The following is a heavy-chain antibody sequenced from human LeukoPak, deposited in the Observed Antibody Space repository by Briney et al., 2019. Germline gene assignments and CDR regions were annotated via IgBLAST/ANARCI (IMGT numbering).Heavy chain of an antibody. CDR3: ARGRDY. CDR2: IYYSGST. J-gene: IGHJ4*02. V-gene: IGHV4-39*07. CDR1: GGSISSSSYY. Sequence: SETLSLTCTVSGGSISSSSYYWGWIRQTPGKGLEWIGSIYYSGSTFYNPSLKSRVTISVDTSKNQFSLKLSSVTAADTAVYYCARGRDYWGQGTLVTVSS.